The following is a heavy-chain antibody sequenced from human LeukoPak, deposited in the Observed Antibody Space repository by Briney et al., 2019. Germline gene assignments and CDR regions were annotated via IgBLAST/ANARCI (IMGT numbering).Heavy chain of an antibody. D-gene: IGHD5-24*01. CDR1: GGSFSGYY. Sequence: SETLSLTCAVYGGSFSGYYWSWIRQPPGKGLEWIGEINHSGSTNYNPSLKSRVTISVDTSKNQFSLKLSSVTAADTAVYYCARGRRWLQGDFDYWGQGTLFSVSS. CDR3: ARGRRWLQGDFDY. J-gene: IGHJ4*02. V-gene: IGHV4-34*01. CDR2: INHSGST.